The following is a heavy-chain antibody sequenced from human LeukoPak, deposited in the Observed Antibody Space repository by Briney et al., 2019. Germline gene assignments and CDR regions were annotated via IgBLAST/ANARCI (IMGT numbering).Heavy chain of an antibody. V-gene: IGHV1-8*01. CDR1: GYTFSNHD. CDR3: ARTPFDY. CDR2: MNLNNGKA. J-gene: IGHJ4*02. Sequence: ASVKVSCKASGYTFSNHDINWVRQAPGQGLEWMGTMNLNNGKAYYALKFQGRVTMTRNTSTRTAYLEMTSLKSDDTAVYFCARTPFDYWGQGALVTVTS.